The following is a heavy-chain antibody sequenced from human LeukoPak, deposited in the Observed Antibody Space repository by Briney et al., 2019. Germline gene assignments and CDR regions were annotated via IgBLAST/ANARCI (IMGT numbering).Heavy chain of an antibody. D-gene: IGHD5-12*01. CDR2: IYYGGST. J-gene: IGHJ5*02. CDR1: GGSITTYY. CDR3: ARDVIYSGVYSYWFDP. Sequence: PSETLSLTCTVSGGSITTYYWSWIRQPPGKGLEWIAFIYYGGSTNYNPSLKSRVAISLDTSKNQFSLRLTSVTAADTAVYYCARDVIYSGVYSYWFDPWGLGTLVTVSS. V-gene: IGHV4-59*12.